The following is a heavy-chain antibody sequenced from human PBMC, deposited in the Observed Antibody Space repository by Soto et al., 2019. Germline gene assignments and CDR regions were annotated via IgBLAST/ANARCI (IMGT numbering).Heavy chain of an antibody. CDR1: GFTFSSYG. Sequence: PGGSLRLSCAASGFTFSSYGMHWVRQAPGKGLEWVAVIWYDGSNKYYADSVKGRFTISRDNSKNTLYLQMNSLRAEDKAVYYCAKGLTFYYDSSGYQNEYYFDYWGQGTLVTVSS. CDR3: AKGLTFYYDSSGYQNEYYFDY. D-gene: IGHD3-22*01. V-gene: IGHV3-33*06. CDR2: IWYDGSNK. J-gene: IGHJ4*02.